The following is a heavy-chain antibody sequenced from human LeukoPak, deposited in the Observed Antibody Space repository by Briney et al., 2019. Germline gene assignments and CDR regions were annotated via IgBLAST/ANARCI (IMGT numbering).Heavy chain of an antibody. Sequence: GGSLRLSCAASGFSLTGYWMHWVRQAAGKGLVWVARMNSAGTTINYADSVRGRFTISRDNAGNALYLQMSSLRAEDTALYYCARGYADYANWFDRWGQGTLVTVSS. D-gene: IGHD4-17*01. CDR1: GFSLTGYW. CDR3: ARGYADYANWFDR. J-gene: IGHJ5*02. V-gene: IGHV3-74*01. CDR2: MNSAGTTI.